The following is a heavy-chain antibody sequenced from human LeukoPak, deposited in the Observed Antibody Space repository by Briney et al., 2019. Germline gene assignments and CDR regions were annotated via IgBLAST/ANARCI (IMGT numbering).Heavy chain of an antibody. J-gene: IGHJ6*02. Sequence: GGSLRLSCTASGFTFGDHAMSWVRQAPGKGLEWVGFIRSKTYGGTTEYAASVKGRFTISRDDSKSIAYLQMNSLKTEDTAAYYCTRGPIQQWLYDGMDVWGQGTTVTVSS. D-gene: IGHD5-18*01. CDR2: IRSKTYGGTT. V-gene: IGHV3-49*04. CDR3: TRGPIQQWLYDGMDV. CDR1: GFTFGDHA.